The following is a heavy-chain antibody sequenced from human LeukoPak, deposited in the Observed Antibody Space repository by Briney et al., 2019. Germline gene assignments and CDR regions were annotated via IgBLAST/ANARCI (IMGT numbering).Heavy chain of an antibody. D-gene: IGHD6-13*01. J-gene: IGHJ6*03. CDR2: IIPIFGTA. Sequence: PAASVKVSCKASGGTFSSYAISWVRQAPGQGLEWMGGIIPIFGTANYAQKFQGRVTITADESTSTAYMELSSLRSEDTAVYYCARGVSQQLVRLEYYYYYMDVWGKGTTVTVSS. CDR3: ARGVSQQLVRLEYYYYYMDV. CDR1: GGTFSSYA. V-gene: IGHV1-69*13.